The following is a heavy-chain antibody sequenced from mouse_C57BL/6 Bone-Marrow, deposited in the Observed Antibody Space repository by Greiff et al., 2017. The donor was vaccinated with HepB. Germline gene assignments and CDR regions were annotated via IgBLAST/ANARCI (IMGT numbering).Heavy chain of an antibody. V-gene: IGHV1-55*01. D-gene: IGHD1-1*01. CDR3: ARDDYYGSSDGYFDV. CDR2: IYPGSGST. Sequence: QVQLQQPGAELVKPGASVKMSCKASGYTFTSYWITWVKQRPGQGLEWIGDIYPGSGSTNYNEKFKSKATLTVDTSSSTAYMQLSSLTSEDSAVYYCARDDYYGSSDGYFDVWGTGTTVTVSA. J-gene: IGHJ1*03. CDR1: GYTFTSYW.